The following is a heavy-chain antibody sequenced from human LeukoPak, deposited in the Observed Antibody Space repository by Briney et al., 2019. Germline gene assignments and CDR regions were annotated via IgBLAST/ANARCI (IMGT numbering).Heavy chain of an antibody. CDR2: ISYDGSNK. J-gene: IGHJ4*02. D-gene: IGHD1-7*01. CDR1: GFAFSSYG. V-gene: IGHV3-30*18. CDR3: AKLPGITGTTV. Sequence: PGRSLRLSCAASGFAFSSYGMHWVRQAPGKGLEWVAVISYDGSNKYYADSVKGRFTISRDNSKNTLYLQMNSLRAEDTAVYYCAKLPGITGTTVWGQGTLVTVSS.